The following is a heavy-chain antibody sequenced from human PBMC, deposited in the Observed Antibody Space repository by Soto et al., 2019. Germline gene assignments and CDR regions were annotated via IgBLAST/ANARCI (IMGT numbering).Heavy chain of an antibody. V-gene: IGHV3-30-3*01. CDR1: GFTFSSYA. Sequence: PGGSLRLSCAASGFTFSSYAMHWVRQAPGKGLEWVAVISYDGSNKYYADSVKGRFTISRDNSKNTLYLQMNSLRAEDTAVYYCARDLSGHYYDSSGYYYVGWFDPWGQGTLVTVSS. D-gene: IGHD3-22*01. J-gene: IGHJ5*02. CDR2: ISYDGSNK. CDR3: ARDLSGHYYDSSGYYYVGWFDP.